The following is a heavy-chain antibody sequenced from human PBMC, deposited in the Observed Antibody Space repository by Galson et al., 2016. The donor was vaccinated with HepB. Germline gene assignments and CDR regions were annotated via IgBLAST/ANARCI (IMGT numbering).Heavy chain of an antibody. V-gene: IGHV3-74*01. CDR2: IYRDGTKT. CDR1: GITFSTHT. D-gene: IGHD1-1*01. Sequence: SLRLSCAASGITFSTHTMNWVRQAPGKGLVWVSHIYRDGTKTNYAGSVKGRFTISRDNAKNMLYLQMNNLRDDDTAMYYCSSEIRQGYWGQGTLVTVSS. J-gene: IGHJ4*02. CDR3: SSEIRQGY.